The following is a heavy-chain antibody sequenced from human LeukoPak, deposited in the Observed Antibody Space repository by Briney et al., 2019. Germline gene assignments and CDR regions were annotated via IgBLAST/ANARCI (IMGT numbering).Heavy chain of an antibody. CDR1: GYTFTSYA. J-gene: IGHJ4*02. D-gene: IGHD6-19*01. CDR2: INTNTGNP. V-gene: IGHV7-4-1*02. Sequence: ALVKASCKASGYTFTSYALNWVRQAPGQGREWMGWINTNTGNPTYAQGFTGRIVFSLDTSVSTASLHISSLKAEDTAVYYCVRSIAVAGAFDYWGQETLVTVSS. CDR3: VRSIAVAGAFDY.